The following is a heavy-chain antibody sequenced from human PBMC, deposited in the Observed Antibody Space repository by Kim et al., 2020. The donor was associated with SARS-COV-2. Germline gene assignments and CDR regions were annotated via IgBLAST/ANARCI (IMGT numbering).Heavy chain of an antibody. CDR3: ARSPGIAVAGTEGFDY. J-gene: IGHJ4*02. V-gene: IGHV1-46*01. Sequence: RFQGGVTMTRDTSTSTVYMELSSLRSEDTAVYYCARSPGIAVAGTEGFDYWGQGTLVTVSS. D-gene: IGHD6-19*01.